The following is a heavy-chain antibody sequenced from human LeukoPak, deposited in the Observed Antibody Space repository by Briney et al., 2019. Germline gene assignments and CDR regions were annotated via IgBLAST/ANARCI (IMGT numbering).Heavy chain of an antibody. D-gene: IGHD6-13*01. Sequence: SETLSLTCTVSGASISFYYWSWIRQPPGKGLEWIGYIYYSGSTKYNPSLKSRVTMSIDTFKNQFSLNLKSVTAADTAVYYCALDSSGWSDDSFDIWGHGTMVTVSS. CDR2: IYYSGST. V-gene: IGHV4-59*01. J-gene: IGHJ3*02. CDR3: ALDSSGWSDDSFDI. CDR1: GASISFYY.